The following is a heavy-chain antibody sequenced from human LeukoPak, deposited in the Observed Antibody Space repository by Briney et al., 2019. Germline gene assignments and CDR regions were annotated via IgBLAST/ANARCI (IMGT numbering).Heavy chain of an antibody. Sequence: GGSLRFSGAASGFTFSSYWMHWFGQAPGMGLVGVSRINSDGSSTTYADSVKGRFTISRDNAKNTLYLQMNSLRAEDTAMYYCARDRGSLGYWGQGTLVTVSS. V-gene: IGHV3-74*01. J-gene: IGHJ4*02. CDR2: INSDGSST. CDR3: ARDRGSLGY. CDR1: GFTFSSYW. D-gene: IGHD1-26*01.